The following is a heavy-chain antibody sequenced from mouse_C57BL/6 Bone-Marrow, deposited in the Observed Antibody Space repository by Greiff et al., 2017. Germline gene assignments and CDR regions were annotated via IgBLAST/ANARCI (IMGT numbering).Heavy chain of an antibody. Sequence: EVMLVESEGGLVQPGSSMKLSCTAFGFTFSDYYMAWVRQVPEKGLEWVANINYDGSSTYYLDSLKSRFIISRDNAKNILYLQMSSLKSEDTATYYCARDGYYPSYAMDYWGQGTSVTVSS. D-gene: IGHD2-3*01. J-gene: IGHJ4*01. CDR1: GFTFSDYY. CDR3: ARDGYYPSYAMDY. V-gene: IGHV5-16*01. CDR2: INYDGSST.